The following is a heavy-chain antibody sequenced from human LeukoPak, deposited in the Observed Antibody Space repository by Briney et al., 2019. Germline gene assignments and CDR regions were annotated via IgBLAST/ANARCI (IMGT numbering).Heavy chain of an antibody. V-gene: IGHV3-53*01. D-gene: IGHD6-6*01. CDR2: IYSGGST. CDR1: GFTVSSTY. CDR3: ARDRLYSSSSEDY. Sequence: PGGSLRLSCAASGFTVSSTYMSWVRQAPGKGLEWVSVIYSGGSTYYADSVKGRFTISRDNSKNTLYLQMNSLRAEDTAAYYCARDRLYSSSSEDYWGQGTLVTVSS. J-gene: IGHJ4*02.